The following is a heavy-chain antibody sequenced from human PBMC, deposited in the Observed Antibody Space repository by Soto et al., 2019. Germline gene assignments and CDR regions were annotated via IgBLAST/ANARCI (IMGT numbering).Heavy chain of an antibody. D-gene: IGHD3-3*01. Sequence: PSETLSLTCTVSGDSISSGGYYWSWIRQHPGKGLECIGYIYYSGSTYYNPSLKSRVTISVDTSKNQFSLKLSSVTAADTAVYYCAIDPSEWSTGRFDPWGQGTLVTAP. CDR2: IYYSGST. CDR3: AIDPSEWSTGRFDP. J-gene: IGHJ5*02. CDR1: GDSISSGGYY. V-gene: IGHV4-31*03.